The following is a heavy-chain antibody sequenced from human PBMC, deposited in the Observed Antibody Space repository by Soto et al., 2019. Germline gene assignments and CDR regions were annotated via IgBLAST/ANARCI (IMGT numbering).Heavy chain of an antibody. V-gene: IGHV3-30*03. CDR3: ARNMANYDTRPLSEFDR. D-gene: IGHD3-9*01. CDR2: ISYDGSNK. CDR1: GFTFSSYG. J-gene: IGHJ4*02. Sequence: GGSLRLSCAASGFTFSSYGMHWVRQAPGKGLEWVAVISYDGSNKYYADSVKGRFTISRDNSKNSLYLQMNSLRDEDTAVYYSARNMANYDTRPLSEFDRGGQGTLVTVS.